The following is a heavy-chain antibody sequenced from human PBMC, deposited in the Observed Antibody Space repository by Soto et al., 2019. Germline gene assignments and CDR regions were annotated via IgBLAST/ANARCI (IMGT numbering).Heavy chain of an antibody. Sequence: SETLSLTCTVSGGSINSFYWSWIRQPPGQGLEWIGYFYYSGNTYYIPSLKSRVTISVDASKNHLYLRLTSVTAADTAVYYCARSIAVDAFDIWGQGTMVTVSS. CDR3: ARSIAVDAFDI. CDR1: GGSINSFY. J-gene: IGHJ3*02. D-gene: IGHD6-19*01. CDR2: FYYSGNT. V-gene: IGHV4-59*12.